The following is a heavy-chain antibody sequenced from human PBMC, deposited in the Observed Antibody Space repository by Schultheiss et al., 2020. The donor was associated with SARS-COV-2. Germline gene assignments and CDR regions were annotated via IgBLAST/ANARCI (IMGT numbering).Heavy chain of an antibody. CDR2: INHSGST. CDR3: ASSPTDYGSGGIKPEDYYYGMDV. D-gene: IGHD3-10*01. V-gene: IGHV4-34*01. Sequence: SQTLSLTCAVYGGSFSGYYWSWIRQPPGKGLEWIGEINHSGSTNYNPSLKSRVTISVDTSKNQFSLKLSSVTAADTAVYYCASSPTDYGSGGIKPEDYYYGMDVWGQGTTVTVSS. CDR1: GGSFSGYY. J-gene: IGHJ6*02.